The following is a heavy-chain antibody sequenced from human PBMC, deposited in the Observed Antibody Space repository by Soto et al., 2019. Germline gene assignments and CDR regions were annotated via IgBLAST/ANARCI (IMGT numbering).Heavy chain of an antibody. J-gene: IGHJ6*02. CDR3: ARALYSSSYYYGMDV. D-gene: IGHD6-6*01. CDR2: IIPIFGTA. V-gene: IGHV1-69*12. CDR1: GGTFSSYA. Sequence: QVQLVQSGAEVKKPGSSVKVSCKASGGTFSSYAISWVRQAPGQGLEWMGGIIPIFGTANYAHKFQGRGRITANASTSTADMERSSLRPGDTAVSYCARALYSSSYYYGMDVRGHGTTVTVSS.